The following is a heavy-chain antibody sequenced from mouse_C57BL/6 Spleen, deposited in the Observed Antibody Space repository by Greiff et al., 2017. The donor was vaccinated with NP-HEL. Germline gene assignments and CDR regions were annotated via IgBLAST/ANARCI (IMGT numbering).Heavy chain of an antibody. J-gene: IGHJ3*01. CDR1: GYTFTSYW. Sequence: QVQLQQPGAELVKPGASVKMSCKASGYTFTSYWITWVKQRPGQGLEWIGDIYPGSGSTNYNEKFKSKATLTVDTSSSTAYMQLSSLTSEDSAVYYCARGGGYDYDPWFAYWGQGTLVTVSA. CDR2: IYPGSGST. V-gene: IGHV1-55*01. D-gene: IGHD2-4*01. CDR3: ARGGGYDYDPWFAY.